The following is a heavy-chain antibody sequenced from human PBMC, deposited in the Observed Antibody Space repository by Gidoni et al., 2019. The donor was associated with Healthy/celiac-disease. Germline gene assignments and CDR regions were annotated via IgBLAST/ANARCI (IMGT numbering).Heavy chain of an antibody. Sequence: EVQLVESGGGLVKPGGSLRLSCAASGFTFSSYSMNWVRQAPGKGLEWVSSISSSSSYIYCADSVKGRFTISRDNAKNSLYLQMNSLRAEDTAVYYCAREGIAVAGPNDYWGQGTLVTVSS. J-gene: IGHJ4*02. D-gene: IGHD6-19*01. CDR3: AREGIAVAGPNDY. V-gene: IGHV3-21*06. CDR2: ISSSSSYI. CDR1: GFTFSSYS.